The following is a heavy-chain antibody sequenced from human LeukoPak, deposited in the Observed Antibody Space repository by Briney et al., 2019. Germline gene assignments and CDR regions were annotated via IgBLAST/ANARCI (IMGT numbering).Heavy chain of an antibody. Sequence: ASVKVSCKASGYTFTGYYMHWVRRAPGQWLEWMGWINPNSGGTNYAQKFQGRVTMTRDTSISTAYMELSRLRSDDTAVYYCARGPKGSGSYVWFDPWGQGTLVTVSS. CDR1: GYTFTGYY. CDR2: INPNSGGT. D-gene: IGHD3-10*01. V-gene: IGHV1-2*02. CDR3: ARGPKGSGSYVWFDP. J-gene: IGHJ5*02.